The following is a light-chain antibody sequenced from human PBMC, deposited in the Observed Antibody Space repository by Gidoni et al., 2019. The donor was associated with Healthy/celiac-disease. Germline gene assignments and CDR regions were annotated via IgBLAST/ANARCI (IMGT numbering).Light chain of an antibody. CDR3: QQYGSSLWT. CDR1: QSVSSSY. J-gene: IGKJ1*01. CDR2: GAS. Sequence: EIVLTHSPGTLSLSPGERATLSCMASQSVSSSYLAWYQQKPGQDPRLLIYGASSRATGIPDRFSGSGSGTDFTLTISRLEPEDFAVYYCQQYGSSLWTFGQGTKVEIK. V-gene: IGKV3-20*01.